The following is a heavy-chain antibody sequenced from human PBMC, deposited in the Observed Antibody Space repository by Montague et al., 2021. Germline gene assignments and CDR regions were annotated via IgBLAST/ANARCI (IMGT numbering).Heavy chain of an antibody. D-gene: IGHD4/OR15-4a*01. V-gene: IGHV3-7*03. Sequence: SLRLSCAASGLIFSHSWMAWVRLPPGKGLEWVAGVNPDGSQVGYVESVKGRFTVSKDNAKNSLFLQMNSLRGDDTALYYCARNPAYGALDYWGQGTRVTDSS. CDR1: GLIFSHSW. CDR3: ARNPAYGALDY. CDR2: VNPDGSQV. J-gene: IGHJ4*02.